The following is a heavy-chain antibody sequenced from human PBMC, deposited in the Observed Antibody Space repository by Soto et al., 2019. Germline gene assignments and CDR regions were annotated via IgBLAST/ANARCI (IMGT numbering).Heavy chain of an antibody. J-gene: IGHJ4*02. D-gene: IGHD6-19*01. Sequence: QWQVQESGPGLVKPSETLSLTCTVSGGSITFNFWSWIRQPPGKGLEWIGYVFHTGNTDYNPSLKSRVTISVDTSKNRLSLKLDSVTAADTAVYYCARGSGWLDYWGQVTLVTVSS. CDR1: GGSITFNF. CDR2: VFHTGNT. CDR3: ARGSGWLDY. V-gene: IGHV4-59*08.